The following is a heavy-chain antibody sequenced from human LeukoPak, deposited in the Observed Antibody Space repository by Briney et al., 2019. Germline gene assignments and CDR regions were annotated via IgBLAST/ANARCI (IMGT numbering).Heavy chain of an antibody. Sequence: SETLSLTCAVYGGSFSGYYWSWIRQPPGKGLEWIGEINHSGSTNYNPSLKSRVTISVDTSKNQFSLKLSSVTAADTAVYYCARSGIVVVAATYYYYYMDVWGKGTTVTISS. D-gene: IGHD2-15*01. J-gene: IGHJ6*03. CDR3: ARSGIVVVAATYYYYYMDV. V-gene: IGHV4-34*01. CDR1: GGSFSGYY. CDR2: INHSGST.